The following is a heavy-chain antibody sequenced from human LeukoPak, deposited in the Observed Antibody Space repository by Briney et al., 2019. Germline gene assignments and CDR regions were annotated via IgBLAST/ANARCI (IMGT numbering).Heavy chain of an antibody. CDR1: GGSISSSSYY. CDR3: ARDLVGAMEGY. J-gene: IGHJ4*02. V-gene: IGHV4-39*02. CDR2: IYYSGST. Sequence: SETLSLTCTVSGGSISSSSYYWGWIRQPPGKGLEWIGSIYYSGSTYYNPSLKSRVTISVDTSKNQFSLKLSSVTAADTAVYYCARDLVGAMEGYWGQGTLVTVSS. D-gene: IGHD1-26*01.